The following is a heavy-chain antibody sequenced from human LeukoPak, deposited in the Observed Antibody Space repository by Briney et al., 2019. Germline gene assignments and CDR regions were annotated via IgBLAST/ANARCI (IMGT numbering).Heavy chain of an antibody. V-gene: IGHV1-69*13. CDR3: ARISGSYSDAFDI. CDR1: GYTFTGYY. Sequence: ASVKVSCKASGYTFTGYYMHWVRQAPGQGLEWMGGIIPIFGTANYAQKFQGRVTITADESTSTAYMELSSLRSEDTAVYYCARISGSYSDAFDIWGQGTMVTVSS. D-gene: IGHD1-26*01. CDR2: IIPIFGTA. J-gene: IGHJ3*02.